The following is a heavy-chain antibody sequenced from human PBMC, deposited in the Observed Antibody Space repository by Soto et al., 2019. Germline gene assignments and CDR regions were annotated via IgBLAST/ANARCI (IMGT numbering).Heavy chain of an antibody. J-gene: IGHJ5*02. CDR3: ARDSLVVVAATPRWFDP. D-gene: IGHD2-15*01. Sequence: QVQLVQSGAEVKKPGSSVKVSCKDSGGTFSSYAISWVRQAPGQGFEWMGGIIPMFGTTNYAQKFQGRVTITADEATSTAYMELSSLRSEDTAVYYCARDSLVVVAATPRWFDPWGQGTLVTVSS. CDR2: IIPMFGTT. CDR1: GGTFSSYA. V-gene: IGHV1-69*01.